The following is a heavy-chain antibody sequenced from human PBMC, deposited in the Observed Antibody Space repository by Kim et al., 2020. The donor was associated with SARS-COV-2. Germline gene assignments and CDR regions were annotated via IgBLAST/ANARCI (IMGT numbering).Heavy chain of an antibody. CDR2: IYSDGST. V-gene: IGHV3-53*01. J-gene: IGHJ5*02. CDR3: ARAGRHFDL. CDR1: EFTISYEY. D-gene: IGHD2-8*02. Sequence: GGSLRLSCAASEFTISYEYMTWVRQAPGKGLHCVSVIYSDGSTYYSDSVKGRFTISRDTSNNMVFLQMDSLSAEDTAVYYCARAGRHFDLWGQGTLVTVSS.